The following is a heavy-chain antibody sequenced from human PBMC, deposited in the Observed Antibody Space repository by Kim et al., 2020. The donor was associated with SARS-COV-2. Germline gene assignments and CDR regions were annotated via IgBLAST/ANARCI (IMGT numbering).Heavy chain of an antibody. CDR3: ARHGLAPYFDY. J-gene: IGHJ4*02. CDR2: INHSGST. Sequence: SETLSLTCAVYGGSFSGYYWSWIRQPPGKGLEWIGEINHSGSTNYNPSLKSRVTISVDTSKNQFSLKLSSVTAADTAVYYCARHGLAPYFDYWGQGTLVTVSS. D-gene: IGHD6-19*01. V-gene: IGHV4-34*01. CDR1: GGSFSGYY.